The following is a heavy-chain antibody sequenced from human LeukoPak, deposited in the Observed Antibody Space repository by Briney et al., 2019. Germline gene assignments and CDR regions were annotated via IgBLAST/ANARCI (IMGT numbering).Heavy chain of an antibody. Sequence: ASVKVSCKASGYTFTGYYIHWVRQAPGQGLEWMGWINPKSRGTDFAQKFQGRVTMTRDTSISTAYMELSRLRSDDTAVYYCAREEVDYGATFAHWGQGTLVTVSS. D-gene: IGHD4-17*01. CDR1: GYTFTGYY. V-gene: IGHV1-2*02. J-gene: IGHJ4*02. CDR3: AREEVDYGATFAH. CDR2: INPKSRGT.